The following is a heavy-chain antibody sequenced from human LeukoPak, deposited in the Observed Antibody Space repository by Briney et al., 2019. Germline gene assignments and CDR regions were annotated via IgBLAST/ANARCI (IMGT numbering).Heavy chain of an antibody. J-gene: IGHJ4*02. Sequence: SVKVSCKASGGTFSSYAISWVRQAPGQGLEWMGRIIPILGIANYAQEFQGRVTITADKSTSTAYMELSSLRSEDTAVYYCASTVSYGSGSYYPYYFDYWGQGTLVTVSS. D-gene: IGHD3-10*01. V-gene: IGHV1-69*04. CDR1: GGTFSSYA. CDR3: ASTVSYGSGSYYPYYFDY. CDR2: IIPILGIA.